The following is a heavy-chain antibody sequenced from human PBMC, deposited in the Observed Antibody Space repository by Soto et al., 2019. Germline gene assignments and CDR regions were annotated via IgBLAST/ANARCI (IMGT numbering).Heavy chain of an antibody. V-gene: IGHV1-69*13. Sequence: GASVKVSCKASGGTFSSYAISWVRQAPGQGLEWMGGIIPIFGTANYAQKFQGRVTITADESTSTAYMELSSLRSEDTAVYYCARDVRGYSYGLEYFDYWGQGTLVTVSS. J-gene: IGHJ4*02. CDR1: GGTFSSYA. CDR2: IIPIFGTA. CDR3: ARDVRGYSYGLEYFDY. D-gene: IGHD5-18*01.